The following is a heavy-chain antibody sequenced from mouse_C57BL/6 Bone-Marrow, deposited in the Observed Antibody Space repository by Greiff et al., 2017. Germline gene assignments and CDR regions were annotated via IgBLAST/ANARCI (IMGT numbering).Heavy chain of an antibody. CDR2: IYPRSGNT. CDR3: AGGPFTTVVARNYYAMDY. J-gene: IGHJ4*01. Sequence: VQLQQSGAELARPGASVKLSCKASGYTFTSYGISWVKQRTGQGLEWIGEIYPRSGNTYYNEKFKGKATLTADKSSSTAYMELRSLTSEDSAVYFCAGGPFTTVVARNYYAMDYWGQGTSVTVSS. CDR1: GYTFTSYG. D-gene: IGHD1-1*01. V-gene: IGHV1-81*01.